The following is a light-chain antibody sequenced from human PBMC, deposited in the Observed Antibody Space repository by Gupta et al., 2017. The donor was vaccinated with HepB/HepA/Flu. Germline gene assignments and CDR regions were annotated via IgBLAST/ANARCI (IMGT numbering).Light chain of an antibody. V-gene: IGKV3-11*01. CDR2: DAS. CDR3: QQLSNWPPIT. Sequence: THSPSTLSLSPGARATLSCRASQSVSSYLAWYQQKPGQAPRLLIYDASNRATGIPARFSGSGSGTDLPLTISSLDLEDFAVYYCQQLSNWPPITFGGWTKVEIK. J-gene: IGKJ4*01. CDR1: QSVSSY.